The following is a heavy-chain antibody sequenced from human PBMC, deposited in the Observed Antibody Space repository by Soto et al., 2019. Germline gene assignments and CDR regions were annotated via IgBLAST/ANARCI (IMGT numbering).Heavy chain of an antibody. CDR2: ISYDGRNT. CDR3: SRALRSAYDPGYYGMDV. CDR1: GFTFSSYG. D-gene: IGHD5-12*01. Sequence: QVQLVESGGGVVQPGRSLRPSCAASGFTFSSYGMHWVRQAPGKGLEWVSFISYDGRNTDFADSVKGRFTVSRDDSKSTLYLQMNSLRADDTAVYYCSRALRSAYDPGYYGMDVWGQGTTVSVSS. J-gene: IGHJ6*02. V-gene: IGHV3-30*03.